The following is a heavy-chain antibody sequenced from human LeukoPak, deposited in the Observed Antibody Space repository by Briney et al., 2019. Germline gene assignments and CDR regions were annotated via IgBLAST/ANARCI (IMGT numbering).Heavy chain of an antibody. J-gene: IGHJ5*02. Sequence: SETLSLTCAVYVGSFSGYCWSWIRQPPGKGLEWIGEISHRGSTKYNPSLKSRLTISVETSKNQFSLKLNSVTAADTAVYYCARSGSPRGGFDPWGQGTLVTVSS. CDR2: ISHRGST. V-gene: IGHV4-34*01. CDR1: VGSFSGYC. D-gene: IGHD5-12*01. CDR3: ARSGSPRGGFDP.